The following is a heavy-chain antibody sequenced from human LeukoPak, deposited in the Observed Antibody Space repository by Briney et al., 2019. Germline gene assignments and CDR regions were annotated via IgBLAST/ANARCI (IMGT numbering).Heavy chain of an antibody. D-gene: IGHD4-23*01. Sequence: GGSLRLSCAASGFTFSNYNLNRVRQAPGKGLEWVSYISDGSSTIYYADSVRGRFTISRDNAKNSLYLQINSLRDEDTAVYYCARETVGLDYWGQGTLVTVSS. V-gene: IGHV3-48*02. CDR1: GFTFSNYN. CDR3: ARETVGLDY. J-gene: IGHJ4*02. CDR2: ISDGSSTI.